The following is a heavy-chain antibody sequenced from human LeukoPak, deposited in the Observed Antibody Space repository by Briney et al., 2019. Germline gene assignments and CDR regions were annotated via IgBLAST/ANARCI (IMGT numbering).Heavy chain of an antibody. CDR2: ISGSGGKT. CDR1: GFTFSSYA. CDR3: ARGPDCGGDCYHFDY. D-gene: IGHD2-21*02. J-gene: IGHJ4*02. Sequence: GGSLRLSCAASGFTFSSYAMSWVRQAPGKGLEWVSGISGSGGKTYYADSVKGRLTISRDNSKNTLYLQMNSLRAEDTAVYYCARGPDCGGDCYHFDYWGQGTLVTVPS. V-gene: IGHV3-23*01.